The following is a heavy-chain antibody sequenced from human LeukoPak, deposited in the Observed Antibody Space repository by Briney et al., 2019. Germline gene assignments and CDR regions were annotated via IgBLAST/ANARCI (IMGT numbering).Heavy chain of an antibody. V-gene: IGHV3-30*18. CDR2: ISYDGANK. Sequence: GRSLRPSCAASGFTFSSFAMHWVRQAPGKGLEWVALISYDGANKYYADSVKGRFTISRDNSKNTLYLQMNSLRPEDTAVYYCAKVGHYHDFDYWGQGTLVTVSS. D-gene: IGHD3-3*01. J-gene: IGHJ4*02. CDR3: AKVGHYHDFDY. CDR1: GFTFSSFA.